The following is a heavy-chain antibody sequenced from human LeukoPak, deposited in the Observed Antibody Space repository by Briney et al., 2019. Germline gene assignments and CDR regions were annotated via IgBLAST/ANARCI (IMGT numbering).Heavy chain of an antibody. D-gene: IGHD3-16*01. J-gene: IGHJ4*02. V-gene: IGHV4-59*01. Sequence: PSETLSLTCTVSGGSLSHYFWSWIRQPPGKGLEWIGSAYFSGSTNYNPSLMSRVTISIDTSKNHFSLKLDSVTAADTAVYFCARTNYHYDSNIESYRPTHFDHWGQGSLVTVSS. CDR3: ARTNYHYDSNIESYRPTHFDH. CDR2: AYFSGST. CDR1: GGSLSHYF.